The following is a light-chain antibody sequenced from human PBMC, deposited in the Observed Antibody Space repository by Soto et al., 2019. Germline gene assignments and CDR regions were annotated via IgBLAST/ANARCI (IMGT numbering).Light chain of an antibody. CDR3: CSYAGSYTLV. V-gene: IGLV2-11*01. J-gene: IGLJ3*02. CDR1: SSDVGAYNY. CDR2: DVS. Sequence: QSALTQPRSVSGTPGQSVTISCTGTSSDVGAYNYVSRYQPHPGKVTKLMIYDVSRRPSGVPDRFSGSKTGNTASLTISGLQADDDADYYCCSYAGSYTLVFGGGTKLTVL.